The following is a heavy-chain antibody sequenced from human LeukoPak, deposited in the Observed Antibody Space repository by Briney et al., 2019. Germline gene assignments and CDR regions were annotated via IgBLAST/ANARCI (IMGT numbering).Heavy chain of an antibody. CDR2: INPNSGGT. Sequence: EASVKVSCKASGYTFTGYYMHWVRQAPGQGHEWMGWINPNSGGTNYAQKFQGRVTMTRDTSISTAYMELSRLRSDDTAVYYCARGITMVRGVIYFDYWGQGTLVTVSS. CDR1: GYTFTGYY. CDR3: ARGITMVRGVIYFDY. D-gene: IGHD3-10*01. V-gene: IGHV1-2*02. J-gene: IGHJ4*02.